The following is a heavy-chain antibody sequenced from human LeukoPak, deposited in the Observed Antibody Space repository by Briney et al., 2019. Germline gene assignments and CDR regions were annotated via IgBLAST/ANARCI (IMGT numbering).Heavy chain of an antibody. D-gene: IGHD5-18*01. Sequence: SETLSLTWAVYGGSFSGYYWGWIRQPPGKGLEWIGEINHSGSTNYNPSLKSRVTISVDTSKNQLSLKLSSVTAADTAVYYCARGGRGTAMVSWGQGTLVTVSS. V-gene: IGHV4-34*01. CDR1: GGSFSGYY. CDR3: ARGGRGTAMVS. CDR2: INHSGST. J-gene: IGHJ4*02.